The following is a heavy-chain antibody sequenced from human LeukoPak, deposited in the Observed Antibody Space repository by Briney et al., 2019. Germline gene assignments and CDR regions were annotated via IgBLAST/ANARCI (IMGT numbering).Heavy chain of an antibody. J-gene: IGHJ4*02. Sequence: SVKVSCKASGGTFSSYAISWVRQAPGQGLEWMGGIIPIFGTANYAQKFQGRVTITADKSTSTAYMELSSLRSEDTAVYYCARGGTGRQDFDYWGQGTLVTVSS. V-gene: IGHV1-69*06. CDR3: ARGGTGRQDFDY. CDR1: GGTFSSYA. CDR2: IIPIFGTA. D-gene: IGHD1-1*01.